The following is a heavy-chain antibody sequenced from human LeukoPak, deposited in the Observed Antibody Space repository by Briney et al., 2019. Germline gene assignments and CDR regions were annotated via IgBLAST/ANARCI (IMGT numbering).Heavy chain of an antibody. D-gene: IGHD2/OR15-2a*01. CDR3: AKYLSRAFDS. Sequence: TGGPLRLSCAASGFTFRSYWMSWVRQAPGKGLEWLGHINQEASRTDHADSVKGRFTISRDNSRNLLYLHMSSLRAEDTAVYYCAKYLSRAFDSWGQGILVSVSS. V-gene: IGHV3-7*01. CDR1: GFTFRSYW. J-gene: IGHJ4*02. CDR2: INQEASRT.